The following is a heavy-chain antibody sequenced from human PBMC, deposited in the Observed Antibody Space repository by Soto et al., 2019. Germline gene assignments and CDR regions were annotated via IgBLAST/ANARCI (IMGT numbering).Heavy chain of an antibody. CDR3: ARVPLIYGDYDEYYFDY. CDR1: GYTFTSYG. V-gene: IGHV1-18*01. D-gene: IGHD4-17*01. Sequence: QVQLVQSGAEVKKPGASVKVSCKASGYTFTSYGISWVRQAPGQGLEWMGWISAYNGNTNYAKKLQGRVTMTTDTSTSTAYMELRSLRSDDTAVYYCARVPLIYGDYDEYYFDYWGQGTLVTVSS. J-gene: IGHJ4*02. CDR2: ISAYNGNT.